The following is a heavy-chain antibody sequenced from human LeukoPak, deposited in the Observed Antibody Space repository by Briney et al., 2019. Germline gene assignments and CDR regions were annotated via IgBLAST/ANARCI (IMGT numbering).Heavy chain of an antibody. CDR2: IIPIFGTA. D-gene: IGHD6-13*01. CDR3: ARVRPIAAAGTGDAFDI. Sequence: ASVKVSCKASGGTFSSYAISWVRQAPGQGLEWMGGIIPIFGTANYAQKFQGRVTITADKSTSTAYMELSSLRSEDTAVYYCARVRPIAAAGTGDAFDIWGQGTMVTVSS. V-gene: IGHV1-69*06. J-gene: IGHJ3*02. CDR1: GGTFSSYA.